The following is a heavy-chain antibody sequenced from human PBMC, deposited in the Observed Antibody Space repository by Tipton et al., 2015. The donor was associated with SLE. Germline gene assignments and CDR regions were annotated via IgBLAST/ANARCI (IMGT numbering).Heavy chain of an antibody. Sequence: TLSLTCAVYGGSFSGYYWSWIRQPPGKGLEWIGEINHSGSTNYNPSLKGRVTISVDTSKNQFSLKLSSVTAADTAVYYCARHIVVVPEAFDIWGQGTMVTVSS. J-gene: IGHJ3*02. V-gene: IGHV4-34*01. CDR1: GGSFSGYY. D-gene: IGHD2-21*01. CDR2: INHSGST. CDR3: ARHIVVVPEAFDI.